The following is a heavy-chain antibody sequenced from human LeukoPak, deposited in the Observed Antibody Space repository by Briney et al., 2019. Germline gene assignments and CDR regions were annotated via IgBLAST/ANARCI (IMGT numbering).Heavy chain of an antibody. CDR3: AREALSAYYYDSSGYYFDY. CDR1: GCTFSDYY. Sequence: GGTLRLSCAASGCTFSDYYMSWIRQAPGKGLEWVSYISSSGSTIYYADSVNRLFTIFRDNTKNSLQHQMNSLRAEGTAVYYCAREALSAYYYDSSGYYFDYWGQGALVTVSS. J-gene: IGHJ4*02. D-gene: IGHD3-22*01. V-gene: IGHV3-11*04. CDR2: ISSSGSTI.